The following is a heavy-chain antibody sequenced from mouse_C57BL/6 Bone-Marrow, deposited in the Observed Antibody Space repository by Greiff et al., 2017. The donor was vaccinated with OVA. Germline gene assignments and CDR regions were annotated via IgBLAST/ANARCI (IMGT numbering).Heavy chain of an antibody. J-gene: IGHJ2*01. Sequence: QVQLQQSGAELVRPGASVTLSCKASGYTFTDYEMHWVKQTPVHGLEWIGAIDPETGGTAYNQKFKGKAILTADKSSSTAYMELRSLTSEDSAVYYCTGWGVGVYFDYWGQGTTLTVSS. V-gene: IGHV1-15*01. CDR2: IDPETGGT. D-gene: IGHD5-1*01. CDR1: GYTFTDYE. CDR3: TGWGVGVYFDY.